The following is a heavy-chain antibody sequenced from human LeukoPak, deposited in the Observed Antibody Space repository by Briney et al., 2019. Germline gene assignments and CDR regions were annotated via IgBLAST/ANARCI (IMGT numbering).Heavy chain of an antibody. CDR3: ASRSIAVSYYYYGMDV. V-gene: IGHV4-34*01. Sequence: PSETLSLTCAVYGGSFSGYYWSWIRQPPGKGLEWIGEINHSGSTNYNPSLKSRVTISVDTSKNQFSLKLSSVTAADTAVYYCASRSIAVSYYYYGMDVWGQGTTVTVSS. CDR2: INHSGST. J-gene: IGHJ6*02. CDR1: GGSFSGYY. D-gene: IGHD6-19*01.